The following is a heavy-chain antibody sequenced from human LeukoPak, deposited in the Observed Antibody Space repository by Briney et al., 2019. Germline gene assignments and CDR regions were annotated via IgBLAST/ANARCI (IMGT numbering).Heavy chain of an antibody. D-gene: IGHD2/OR15-2a*01. CDR2: ISSSGSTK. Sequence: GGSLRLSCGASGITFSSYSMNWVRQAPGKGLEWVSYISSSGSTKYYADSVQGRFTLSRDNARNSLYLQMNSLRAEDTAVYFCARGGLSIMGYWGQGTPVTVSS. J-gene: IGHJ4*02. CDR1: GITFSSYS. V-gene: IGHV3-48*01. CDR3: ARGGLSIMGY.